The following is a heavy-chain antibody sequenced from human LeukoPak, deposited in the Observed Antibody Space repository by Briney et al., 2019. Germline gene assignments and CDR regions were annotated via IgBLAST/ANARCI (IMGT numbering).Heavy chain of an antibody. J-gene: IGHJ4*02. D-gene: IGHD2-15*01. CDR1: GYTFTNYA. CDR2: INTGNGNT. Sequence: ASVKVSCKASGYTFTNYAMHWVRQAPGQGLEWMGWINTGNGNTQYSQKFQGRVTITRDTSANTAYMELSNLRSEDTAVYSCASRIYCMGGDCYSAPFDYWGQATMVTVSS. V-gene: IGHV1-3*04. CDR3: ASRIYCMGGDCYSAPFDY.